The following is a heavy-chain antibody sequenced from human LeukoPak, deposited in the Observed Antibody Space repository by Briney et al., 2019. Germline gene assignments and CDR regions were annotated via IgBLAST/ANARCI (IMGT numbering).Heavy chain of an antibody. J-gene: IGHJ5*02. CDR2: IYDSGST. V-gene: IGHV4-59*01. D-gene: IGHD3-10*01. CDR3: ARDCCYTYYYGSGRTSPPNWFDP. CDR1: GGSISSYY. Sequence: SETLSLTCTVSGGSISSYYWSWIRQPPGKGLEWIGYIYDSGSTNYNPSLKSRDTISVDTSKNQFSLKLSSVTAADTAVYYCARDCCYTYYYGSGRTSPPNWFDPWGQGTLVTVSS.